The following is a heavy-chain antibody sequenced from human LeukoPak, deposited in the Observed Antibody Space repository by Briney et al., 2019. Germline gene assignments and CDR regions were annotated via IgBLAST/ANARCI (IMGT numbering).Heavy chain of an antibody. J-gene: IGHJ4*02. CDR1: GFTFSSYW. CDR2: INSDGSST. CDR3: AKVAYTSGGEFDY. D-gene: IGHD5-18*01. V-gene: IGHV3-74*01. Sequence: GGSLRLSCAASGFTFSSYWMHWVRQAPGKGLVWVSRINSDGSSTSYADSVKGRFTISRDNSKNTLYLQMNSLRAEDTAVYYCAKVAYTSGGEFDYWGQGTLVTVSS.